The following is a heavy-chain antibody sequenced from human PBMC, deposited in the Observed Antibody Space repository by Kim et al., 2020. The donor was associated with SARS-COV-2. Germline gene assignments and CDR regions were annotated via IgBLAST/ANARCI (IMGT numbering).Heavy chain of an antibody. CDR2: ISYDGSNK. CDR1: GFTFSSYA. D-gene: IGHD3-22*01. J-gene: IGHJ4*01. CDR3: AREVYDSSGYYNFDY. Sequence: GGSLRLSCAASGFTFSSYAMHWVRQAPGKGLEWVAVISYDGSNKYYADSVKGRFTISRDNSKNTLYLQMNSLRAEDTAVYYCAREVYDSSGYYNFDYWG. V-gene: IGHV3-30*04.